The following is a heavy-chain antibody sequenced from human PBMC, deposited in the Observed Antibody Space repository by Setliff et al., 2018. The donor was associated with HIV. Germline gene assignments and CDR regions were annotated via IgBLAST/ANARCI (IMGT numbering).Heavy chain of an antibody. CDR1: GGIFRSYA. D-gene: IGHD3-10*01. V-gene: IGHV1-69*13. CDR3: VVGVNYYNLNPYDV. CDR2: IVPASGST. J-gene: IGHJ3*01. Sequence: GASVKVSCKAAGGIFRSYATSWVRQAPGQGLEWMGGIVPASGSTTYAQKFEGRVTITADESTASAYMDLSGLRSDDAAVYFCVVGVNYYNLNPYDVWGQGTMVTVS.